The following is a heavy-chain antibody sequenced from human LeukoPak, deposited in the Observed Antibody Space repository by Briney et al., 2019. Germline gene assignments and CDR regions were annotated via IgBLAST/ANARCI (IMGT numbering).Heavy chain of an antibody. CDR1: EFTFSNSW. J-gene: IGHJ4*02. CDR3: ATDATAAGR. Sequence: GGSLRLSCAASEFTFSNSWMHWVRQAPGKGLVWVSRMNSDGSNTAYADSVKGRFTISRDNAKNTLYLQMSSLKAEDTAVYYCATDATAAGRWGQGTLVTVSS. V-gene: IGHV3-74*01. D-gene: IGHD6-13*01. CDR2: MNSDGSNT.